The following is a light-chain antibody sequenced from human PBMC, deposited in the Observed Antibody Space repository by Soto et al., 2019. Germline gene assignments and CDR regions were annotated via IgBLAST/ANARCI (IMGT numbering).Light chain of an antibody. CDR1: EDINGW. Sequence: DVQMTQSPSSLSASVGDRVTITCRASEDINGWLAWYQQKPGTAPKSLIYAASILQTGAPSRFSGSGSGTDFTLTISSLQPEDSATYSCQQYNIYPLTFGGGTKVEIK. CDR2: AAS. CDR3: QQYNIYPLT. J-gene: IGKJ4*01. V-gene: IGKV1D-16*01.